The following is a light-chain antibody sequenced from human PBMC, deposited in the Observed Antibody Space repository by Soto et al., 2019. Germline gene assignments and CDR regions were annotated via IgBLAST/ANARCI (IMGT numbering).Light chain of an antibody. J-gene: IGKJ1*01. Sequence: DIQMTQSPSSLSASVGDRVTITCRASQSISSYLNWYQQKPGKAPKLLIYAAYSLQSGVQSRFSGSGSGTDFTLTISSLQPEDFATYYCQKSYSTTWTFGKGTKGDIK. CDR1: QSISSY. CDR2: AAY. CDR3: QKSYSTTWT. V-gene: IGKV1-39*01.